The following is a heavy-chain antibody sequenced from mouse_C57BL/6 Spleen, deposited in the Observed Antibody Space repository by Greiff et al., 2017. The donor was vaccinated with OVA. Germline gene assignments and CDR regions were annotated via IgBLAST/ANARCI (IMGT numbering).Heavy chain of an antibody. Sequence: QVQLQQSGAELVKPGASVKISCKASGYAFSSYWLNWVKQRPGKGLEWIGQIYPGDGDTNSNGKFKGKATLTADKSSSTAYMQLSSLTSEDSAVYFCARSVPYYYGSSDWYFDVWGTGTTVTVSS. CDR2: IYPGDGDT. J-gene: IGHJ1*03. V-gene: IGHV1-80*01. D-gene: IGHD1-1*01. CDR1: GYAFSSYW. CDR3: ARSVPYYYGSSDWYFDV.